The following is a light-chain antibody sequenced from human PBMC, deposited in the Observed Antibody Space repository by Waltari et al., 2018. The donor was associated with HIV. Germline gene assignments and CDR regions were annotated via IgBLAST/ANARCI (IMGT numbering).Light chain of an antibody. J-gene: IGKJ2*01. V-gene: IGKV3-20*01. Sequence: EIVLTQSPGTLSMSPGERATLSCRASQTVSSSYLAWYRQKPGQPPRLLIYAAYSRATGVPDRVSGGGSGTDFTLTISSLEPEDFAVYYCQHYGDSLTFGQGTKVEIK. CDR1: QTVSSSY. CDR3: QHYGDSLT. CDR2: AAY.